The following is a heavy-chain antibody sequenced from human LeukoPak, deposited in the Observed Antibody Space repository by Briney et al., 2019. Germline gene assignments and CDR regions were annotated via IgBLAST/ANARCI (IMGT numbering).Heavy chain of an antibody. CDR3: ARASSSWYMGVVGDYYYYGMDV. CDR1: GGSISSYY. V-gene: IGHV4-4*07. Sequence: PSETLSLTCTVSGGSISSYYWSWIRQPAGKGLEWIGRIYTSGSTNYNPSLKSRVTMSVDTSKNQFSLKLSSVTAADTAVYYCARASSSWYMGVVGDYYYYGMDVWGQGTTVTVSS. D-gene: IGHD6-13*01. J-gene: IGHJ6*02. CDR2: IYTSGST.